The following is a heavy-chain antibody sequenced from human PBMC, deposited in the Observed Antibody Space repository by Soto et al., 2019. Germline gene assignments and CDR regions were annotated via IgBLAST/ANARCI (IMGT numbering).Heavy chain of an antibody. CDR1: GGSISSSSYY. D-gene: IGHD3-10*01. CDR3: ASSNYYGSGPFDP. J-gene: IGHJ5*02. CDR2: IYYSGST. Sequence: QLRLQESGPGLVKPSETLSLTCTVSGGSISSSSYYWGWIRQPPGKGLEWIGSIYYSGSTYYNPSLKRRVTISVDTSKNQFSLKLSSVTAADTAVYYCASSNYYGSGPFDPWCQGTLVTVSS. V-gene: IGHV4-39*01.